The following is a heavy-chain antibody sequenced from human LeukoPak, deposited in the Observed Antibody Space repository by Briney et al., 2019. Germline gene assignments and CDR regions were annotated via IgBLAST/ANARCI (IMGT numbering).Heavy chain of an antibody. Sequence: PSETLSLTCTVSAGSISSSSYYWGWIRQPPGKGLEWIGSIYYSGSTYYNPSLKSRVTISVDTSKNQFSLKLSSVTAADTAVYYCARLRSGWDYWGQGTLVTVSS. V-gene: IGHV4-39*01. CDR3: ARLRSGWDY. CDR1: AGSISSSSYY. CDR2: IYYSGST. J-gene: IGHJ4*02. D-gene: IGHD6-19*01.